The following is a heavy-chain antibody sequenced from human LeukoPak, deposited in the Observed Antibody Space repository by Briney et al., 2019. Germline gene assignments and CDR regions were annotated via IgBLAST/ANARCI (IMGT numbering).Heavy chain of an antibody. Sequence: PWGSLRLSCAASGFTFSRYWMHWVRQAPGKGLVWVSRINSDGSSTSYADSVKGRFTISRDNARNTLSLQMNSLRAEDTAVYYCARDPYSSGWYAVDYWGQGTLVTVSS. J-gene: IGHJ4*02. D-gene: IGHD6-19*01. V-gene: IGHV3-74*01. CDR1: GFTFSRYW. CDR2: INSDGSST. CDR3: ARDPYSSGWYAVDY.